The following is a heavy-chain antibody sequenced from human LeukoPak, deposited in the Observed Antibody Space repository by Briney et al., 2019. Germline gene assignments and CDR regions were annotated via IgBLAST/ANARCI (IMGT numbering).Heavy chain of an antibody. Sequence: SETLSLTCTVSGGSISTYYWSWIRQPPGKGLEWIGYIFYSGNTNYNPSLKSRVTISVDTSKNQFSLKLSSVTATDTAVYYCARVGYNSAFDIWGQGTMVTVSS. CDR3: ARVGYNSAFDI. CDR2: IFYSGNT. J-gene: IGHJ3*02. CDR1: GGSISTYY. D-gene: IGHD5-24*01. V-gene: IGHV4-59*01.